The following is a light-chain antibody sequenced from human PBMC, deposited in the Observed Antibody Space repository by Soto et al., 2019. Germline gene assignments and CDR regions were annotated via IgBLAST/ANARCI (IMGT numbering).Light chain of an antibody. V-gene: IGKV3-11*01. Sequence: EVVLTQSPATLSLSPGERATLSCRASENVRTFVDWYQQKPGQAPGLLIYGASNRATGIPARFSGSGSGTDFTLTISNLEPEDFAVYYCQQHSHWPPRTFGQGTKVDI. J-gene: IGKJ1*01. CDR2: GAS. CDR3: QQHSHWPPRT. CDR1: ENVRTF.